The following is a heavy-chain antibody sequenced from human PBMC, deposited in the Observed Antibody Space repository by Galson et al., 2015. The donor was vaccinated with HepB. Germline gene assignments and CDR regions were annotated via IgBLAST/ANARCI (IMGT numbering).Heavy chain of an antibody. CDR3: ARDPEETGYFPDY. V-gene: IGHV3-30-3*01. Sequence: SLRLSCAASGFTFSSYAMHWVRQAPGKGLEWVAVISYDGSNKYYADSVKGRFTISRDNSKNTLYLQMNSLRAEDTAVYYCARDPEETGYFPDYWGQGTLVTVSS. D-gene: IGHD3-9*01. CDR1: GFTFSSYA. J-gene: IGHJ4*02. CDR2: ISYDGSNK.